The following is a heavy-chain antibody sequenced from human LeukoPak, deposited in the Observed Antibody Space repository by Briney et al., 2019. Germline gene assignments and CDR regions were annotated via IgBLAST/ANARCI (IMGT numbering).Heavy chain of an antibody. CDR3: AKQYRSRYYYDNSAYDY. D-gene: IGHD3-22*01. J-gene: IGHJ4*02. Sequence: GGSLRLSCAASGFTFSTYAMHWVRQAPGKGLEWVAVTSYDGSNSYYADSVKGRFPISRDNSENTLYLQMDSLRTEDTAVYYCAKQYRSRYYYDNSAYDYWGQGTLVTVSS. CDR2: TSYDGSNS. V-gene: IGHV3-30*18. CDR1: GFTFSTYA.